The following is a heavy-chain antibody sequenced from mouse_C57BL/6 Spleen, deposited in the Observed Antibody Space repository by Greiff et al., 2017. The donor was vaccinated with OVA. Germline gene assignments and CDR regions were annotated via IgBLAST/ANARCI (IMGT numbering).Heavy chain of an antibody. CDR2: IWSGGST. D-gene: IGHD1-1*01. Sequence: VKLMESGPGLVQPSQSLSITCTVSGFSLTSYGVHWVRQSPGKGLEWLGVIWSGGSTDYNAAFISRLSISKDNSKSQVFFKMNSLQADDTAIYYCATRGDYGNYYAMDYWGQGTSVTVSS. V-gene: IGHV2-2*01. J-gene: IGHJ4*01. CDR1: GFSLTSYG. CDR3: ATRGDYGNYYAMDY.